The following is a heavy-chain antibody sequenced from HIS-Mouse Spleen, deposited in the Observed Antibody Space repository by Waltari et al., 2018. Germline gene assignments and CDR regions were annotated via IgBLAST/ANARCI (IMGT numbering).Heavy chain of an antibody. CDR2: IYYSGST. CDR1: VGSISSSSYY. CDR3: AREIPYSSSWYDWYFDL. D-gene: IGHD6-13*01. V-gene: IGHV4-39*07. Sequence: QLQLPESGPGLVKPSETLSLTCTVSVGSISSSSYYWGWIRQPPGKGLEGIGSIYYSGSTYYNPSLKSRVTISVDTSKNQFSLKLSSVTAADTAVYYCAREIPYSSSWYDWYFDLWGRGTLVTVSS. J-gene: IGHJ2*01.